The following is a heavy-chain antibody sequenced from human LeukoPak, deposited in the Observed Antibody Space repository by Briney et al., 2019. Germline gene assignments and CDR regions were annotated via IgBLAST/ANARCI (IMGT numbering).Heavy chain of an antibody. CDR2: IYYSGST. Sequence: ASETLSLTCTVSGGSISYYYWSWIRQPPGKGLEWIGYIYYSGSTNYNPSLKSRVTISVDTSKNQFSLKLNSVTAADTAVYYCARITYGDNHFDIWGQGTMVTVSP. V-gene: IGHV4-59*01. CDR3: ARITYGDNHFDI. CDR1: GGSISYYY. J-gene: IGHJ3*02. D-gene: IGHD4-23*01.